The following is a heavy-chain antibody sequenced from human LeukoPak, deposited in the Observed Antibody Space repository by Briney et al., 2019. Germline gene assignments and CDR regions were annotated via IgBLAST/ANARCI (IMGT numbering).Heavy chain of an antibody. Sequence: PGVSVRLSCPASGFTFNTHGMNWLLQAQAYGWDRRTGISGCGGATYYADSVKARFTLSSAGPHIPLYLHMNSLRAEDTAVYFCARGGVDYYGSGTYYLMYYFDYWGQGALVTVSS. J-gene: IGHJ4*02. CDR2: ISGCGGAT. CDR3: ARGGVDYYGSGTYYLMYYFDY. V-gene: IGHV3-23*01. D-gene: IGHD3-10*01. CDR1: GFTFNTHG.